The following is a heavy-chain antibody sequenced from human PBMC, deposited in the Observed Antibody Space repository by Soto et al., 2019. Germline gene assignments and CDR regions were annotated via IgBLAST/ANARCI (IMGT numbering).Heavy chain of an antibody. Sequence: WALVKVSCKASGYTFSGYYIHWVRQAPGQGLEWMGWINPKRGGTNYAQKFQGWVTMTRDTSTSTAYMELSRLRSDDTAVYYCARQVVTGSYSFDPWGQGTLVTVSS. D-gene: IGHD2-21*02. CDR1: GYTFSGYY. J-gene: IGHJ5*02. CDR3: ARQVVTGSYSFDP. V-gene: IGHV1-2*04. CDR2: INPKRGGT.